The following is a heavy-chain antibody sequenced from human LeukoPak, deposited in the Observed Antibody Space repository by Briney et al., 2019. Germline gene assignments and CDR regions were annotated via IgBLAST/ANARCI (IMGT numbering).Heavy chain of an antibody. Sequence: PSETLSLTCIESGGSINSYYWSCIRQPPGKGLEWIGYIYYSGSTNYNPSLKSRVTISLDTSKNQFSLKLSSVTAADTAVYYCARVVPAAIYYYYYYMDVWGKGTTVTTSS. CDR3: ARVVPAAIYYYYYYMDV. D-gene: IGHD2-2*01. V-gene: IGHV4-59*01. J-gene: IGHJ6*03. CDR2: IYYSGST. CDR1: GGSINSYY.